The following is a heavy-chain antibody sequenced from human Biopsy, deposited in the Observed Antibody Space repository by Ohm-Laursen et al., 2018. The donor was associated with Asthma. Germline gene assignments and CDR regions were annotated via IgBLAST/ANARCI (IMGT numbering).Heavy chain of an antibody. D-gene: IGHD3-9*01. CDR1: GYTFINYA. Sequence: ASVKVSCKASGYTFINYAIHWVRQAHGHSLEWMGWINAANGNTKYSQKFQGRLTISRDTSASTAYMDLSSLRSEDTAVYYCARTYFDFLTGQVHDAFAMWGQGTMVTVSS. J-gene: IGHJ3*02. CDR3: ARTYFDFLTGQVHDAFAM. V-gene: IGHV1-3*01. CDR2: INAANGNT.